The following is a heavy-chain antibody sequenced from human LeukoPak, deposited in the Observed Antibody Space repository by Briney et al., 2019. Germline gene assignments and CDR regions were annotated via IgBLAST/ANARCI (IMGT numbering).Heavy chain of an antibody. V-gene: IGHV1-69*13. J-gene: IGHJ6*02. D-gene: IGHD3-3*01. CDR1: GGTFSSYA. Sequence: SVNVSCKASGGTFSSYAISWVRQAPGQGLEWMGGIIPIFGTANYAQKFQGRVTITADESTSTAYMELSSLRSEDTAVYYCARDSGFENFGVVINYYYYGMDVWGQGTTVTVSS. CDR3: ARDSGFENFGVVINYYYYGMDV. CDR2: IIPIFGTA.